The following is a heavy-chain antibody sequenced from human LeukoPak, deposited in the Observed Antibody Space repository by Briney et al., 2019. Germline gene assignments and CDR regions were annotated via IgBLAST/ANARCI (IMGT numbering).Heavy chain of an antibody. D-gene: IGHD2-15*01. Sequence: SETLSLTCTVSSVSINSYYWSWIRQPAGKGLEWIGRIYTSGSANYNPSLKSRVTMSLDTSKNQFFLKLTSVTAADTAVYYCARNSACSGGLCLNGFDPWGQATLVTVSS. V-gene: IGHV4-4*07. CDR3: ARNSACSGGLCLNGFDP. CDR2: IYTSGSA. J-gene: IGHJ5*02. CDR1: SVSINSYY.